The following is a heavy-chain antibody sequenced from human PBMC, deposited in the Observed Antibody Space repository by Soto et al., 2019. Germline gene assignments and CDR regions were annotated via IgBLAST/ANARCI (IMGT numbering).Heavy chain of an antibody. CDR2: IIPIFGTA. D-gene: IGHD4-17*01. Sequence: QVHLVQSGAEVKKPGSSVKVSCKASGGTFSSYAISGVRQAPGQGLASMGGIIPIFGTATYAQKFQGRVTITADESTSTAYTELSSLRSEDTAVYYFAREWNDYEKYFQHWGQGTLVTVSS. CDR1: GGTFSSYA. J-gene: IGHJ1*01. V-gene: IGHV1-69*12. CDR3: AREWNDYEKYFQH.